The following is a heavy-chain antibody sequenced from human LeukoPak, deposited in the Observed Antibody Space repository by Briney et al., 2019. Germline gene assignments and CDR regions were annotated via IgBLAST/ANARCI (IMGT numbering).Heavy chain of an antibody. J-gene: IGHJ3*02. Sequence: GGPLRLSCAASGFIFSSYAMHWVRQAPGKGLEWVAVISYDGSNKYYADSVKGRFTISRDNSKNTLYLQMNSLRVEDTAVYYCARSYDYGDYLDAFDIWGQGTMVTVSS. D-gene: IGHD4-17*01. CDR2: ISYDGSNK. CDR3: ARSYDYGDYLDAFDI. V-gene: IGHV3-30*04. CDR1: GFIFSSYA.